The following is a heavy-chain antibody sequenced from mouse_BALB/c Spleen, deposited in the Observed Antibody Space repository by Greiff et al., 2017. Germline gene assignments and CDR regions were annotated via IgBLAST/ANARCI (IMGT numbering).Heavy chain of an antibody. CDR2: INPGSGGT. CDR1: GYAFTNYL. J-gene: IGHJ4*01. V-gene: IGHV1-54*01. D-gene: IGHD1-1*02. Sequence: QVQLKESGAELVRPGTSVKVSCKASGYAFTNYLIEWVKQRPGQGLEWIGVINPGSGGTNYNEKFKGKATLTADKSSSTAYMQLSSLTSDDSAVYFCARDRLWAMDYWGQGTSVTVSS. CDR3: ARDRLWAMDY.